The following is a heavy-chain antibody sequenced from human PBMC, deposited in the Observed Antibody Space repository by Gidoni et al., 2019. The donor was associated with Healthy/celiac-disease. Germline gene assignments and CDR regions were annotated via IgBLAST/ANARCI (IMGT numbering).Heavy chain of an antibody. CDR3: ARGAPWGGYCSGGSCLTDAFDI. V-gene: IGHV3-30-3*01. D-gene: IGHD2-15*01. Sequence: QVQLVESGGGVVQPGRSLRLSCAASGFTFSSYAMHWVRQAPGKGLEWVAVIAYDGSNKYYAYSVKGRFTISRDNSKNTLYLQMNSLRAEDTAVYYCARGAPWGGYCSGGSCLTDAFDIWGQGTMVTVSS. CDR1: GFTFSSYA. J-gene: IGHJ3*02. CDR2: IAYDGSNK.